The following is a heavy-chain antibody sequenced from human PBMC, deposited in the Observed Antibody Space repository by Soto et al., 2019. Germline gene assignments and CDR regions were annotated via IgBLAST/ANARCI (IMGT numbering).Heavy chain of an antibody. J-gene: IGHJ6*03. CDR1: GFTFSSYA. CDR3: AKDHVQNYYYYYMDV. V-gene: IGHV3-23*01. CDR2: INDSGGST. Sequence: EVQLLESGGGLVQPGGSLRLSCAASGFTFSSYAMSWVRQAPGKGLEWVSTINDSGGSTYYADYVKGRFTISRDYSSSTLYLQMTSLRAGDTAVYYCAKDHVQNYYYYYMDVWGKGTTVTVSS. D-gene: IGHD1-1*01.